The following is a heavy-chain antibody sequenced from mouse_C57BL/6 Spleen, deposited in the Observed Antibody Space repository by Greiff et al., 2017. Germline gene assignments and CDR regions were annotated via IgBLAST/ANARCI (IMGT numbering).Heavy chain of an antibody. CDR3: ARDYYDYDWFAY. V-gene: IGHV1-53*01. Sequence: VQLQQPGTELVKPGASVKLSCKASGYTFTSYWMPWVKQRPGQGLEWIGNINPSNGGTNYNEKFKSKATLTVDKSSSTAYMQLSSLTSEDSAVYYWARDYYDYDWFAYWGQGTLVTVSA. J-gene: IGHJ3*01. CDR2: INPSNGGT. D-gene: IGHD2-4*01. CDR1: GYTFTSYW.